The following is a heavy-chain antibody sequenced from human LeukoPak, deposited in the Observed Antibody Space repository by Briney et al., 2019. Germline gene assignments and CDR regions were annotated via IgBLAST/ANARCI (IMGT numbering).Heavy chain of an antibody. CDR3: AKADSSSWYFDY. Sequence: GGSLRLSCAASGFTFSSYCMHWVRQAPGKGLEWVAVISYDGSNKYYADSVKGRFTISRDNSKNTLNLQMNSLRAEDTAVYYCAKADSSSWYFDYWGQGTLVTVSS. CDR2: ISYDGSNK. V-gene: IGHV3-30*18. J-gene: IGHJ4*02. D-gene: IGHD6-13*01. CDR1: GFTFSSYC.